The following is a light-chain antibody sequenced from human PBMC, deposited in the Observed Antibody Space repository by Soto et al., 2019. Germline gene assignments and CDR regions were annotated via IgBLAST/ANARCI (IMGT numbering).Light chain of an antibody. CDR3: QQSYSTTWT. Sequence: VQMTQSHSSLSASVGDRFTITCLAVQGISTYLNWYQQKPGKAPKLLIYAASSLQSGVPSRFSGSGSETDFTLTISSLQPEDFATYSCQQSYSTTWTFCQGTKVDIK. CDR1: QGISTY. CDR2: AAS. V-gene: IGKV1-39*01. J-gene: IGKJ1*01.